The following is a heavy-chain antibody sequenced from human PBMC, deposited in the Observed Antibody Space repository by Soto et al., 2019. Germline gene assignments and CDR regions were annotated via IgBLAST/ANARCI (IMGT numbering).Heavy chain of an antibody. Sequence: QVQLVESGGGVVQPGRSLRLSCAASRFTFRNYGMHWVRQAPGKGLEWVAVIWHDGSNQYYTDFVKGRFSISRDNSKNSLYLQMNSLRDDDTCIYDCARHTPSAYGDYACPDYWGQGTLVSVSS. D-gene: IGHD4-17*01. V-gene: IGHV3-33*01. CDR2: IWHDGSNQ. CDR3: ARHTPSAYGDYACPDY. J-gene: IGHJ4*02. CDR1: RFTFRNYG.